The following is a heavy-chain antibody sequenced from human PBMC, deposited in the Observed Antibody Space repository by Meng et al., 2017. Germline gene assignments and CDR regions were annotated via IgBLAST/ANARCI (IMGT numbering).Heavy chain of an antibody. CDR1: GFSVTTSY. Sequence: EVWRAGTGGGLIQPGGSLRLSCTASGFSVTTSYMIWVRQAPGKGLEWVSVIYSGGSTYYADSVKGRFSISRDNSKNTLYLQMNSLRAEDTAVYFCARDSSSGWYHNYWGQGTLVTVSS. J-gene: IGHJ4*02. CDR3: ARDSSSGWYHNY. D-gene: IGHD6-19*01. CDR2: IYSGGST. V-gene: IGHV3-53*02.